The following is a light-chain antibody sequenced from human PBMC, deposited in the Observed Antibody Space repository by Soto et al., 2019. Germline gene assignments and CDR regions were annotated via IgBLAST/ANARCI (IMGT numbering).Light chain of an antibody. J-gene: IGKJ4*01. V-gene: IGKV3-20*01. Sequence: EIALTQSPGTLSLSPGERATLSCRASQSVSSSYLAWYQQKPGQAPRLLIYGASSMATGIPDRFSGSGSGTDFTLTISRLEPEDVAVYYCQQYGSSPPLTFGGGTKVEIK. CDR3: QQYGSSPPLT. CDR1: QSVSSSY. CDR2: GAS.